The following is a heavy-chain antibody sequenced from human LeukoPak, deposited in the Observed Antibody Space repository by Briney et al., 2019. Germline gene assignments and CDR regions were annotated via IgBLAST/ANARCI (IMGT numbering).Heavy chain of an antibody. CDR3: VRRGSKTYDFDY. D-gene: IGHD3-16*01. CDR1: GITLSNYG. V-gene: IGHV3-33*08. J-gene: IGHJ4*02. CDR2: IWSDGSQK. Sequence: GGSLRLSCEVSGITLSNYGMSWVRQAPGKGLEWVAVIWSDGSQKYYADSVKGRFTISRDNSKETLDLQMNSLRAEDTALYYCVRRGSKTYDFDYWGQETLVIVSP.